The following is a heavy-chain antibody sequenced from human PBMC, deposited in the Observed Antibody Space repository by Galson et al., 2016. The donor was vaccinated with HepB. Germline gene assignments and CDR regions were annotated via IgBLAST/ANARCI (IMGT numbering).Heavy chain of an antibody. J-gene: IGHJ4*02. V-gene: IGHV3-30-3*01. D-gene: IGHD2-15*01. Sequence: SLRLSCAVSGFAFSRYVMYWVRQAPGKGLEWVAVLSYDGSNEYYADSVKGRFTISRDNSKNTLYPQMNSLRGEDTAVYYCASEILGHCSGGSCYTGDHWGQGTLVTVSS. CDR1: GFAFSRYV. CDR3: ASEILGHCSGGSCYTGDH. CDR2: LSYDGSNE.